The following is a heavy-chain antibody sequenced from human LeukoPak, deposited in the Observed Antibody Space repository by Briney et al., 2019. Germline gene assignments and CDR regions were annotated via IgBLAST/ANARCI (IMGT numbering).Heavy chain of an antibody. CDR1: GFTFSSYA. J-gene: IGHJ4*02. V-gene: IGHV3-23*01. CDR2: ISGSGGST. CDR3: AKCESNSITGTTGGDY. D-gene: IGHD1-7*01. Sequence: PGGSLRLSCAASGFTFSSYAMSWVRQAPGKGLEWVSAISGSGGSTYYADSVKGRFTISRDNSKNTLYLQMNSLRAEDTAVYYCAKCESNSITGTTGGDYWGQGTLVTVSS.